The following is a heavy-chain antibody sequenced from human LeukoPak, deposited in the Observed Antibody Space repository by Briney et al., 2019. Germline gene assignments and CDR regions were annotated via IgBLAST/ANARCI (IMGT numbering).Heavy chain of an antibody. CDR1: GFTFSSYY. V-gene: IGHV3-7*03. CDR2: IKQDGSEK. J-gene: IGHJ4*02. Sequence: QPGGSLRLSCAASGFTFSSYYMSWVRQAPGKGLEWVANIKQDGSEKYYVDSVKGRFTISRDNAKNSLYLQMNRLRAEDTAVYYCARARGIDYWGQGTLVTVSS. D-gene: IGHD2/OR15-2a*01. CDR3: ARARGIDY.